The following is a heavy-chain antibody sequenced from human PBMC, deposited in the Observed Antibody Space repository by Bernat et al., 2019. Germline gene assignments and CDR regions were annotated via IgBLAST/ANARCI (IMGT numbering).Heavy chain of an antibody. D-gene: IGHD6-19*01. CDR1: GFTFSSYS. V-gene: IGHV3-21*01. Sequence: EVQLVESGGGLVKPGGSLRLSCAASGFTFSSYSMNWVRQAPGKGLEWVSSISSSSSYIYYADSVKGRFTISRDNSKNTLYLQMNSLRAEDTAVYYCARCRGQYSSTDYGMDVWGQGTTVTVSS. CDR2: ISSSSSYI. J-gene: IGHJ6*02. CDR3: ARCRGQYSSTDYGMDV.